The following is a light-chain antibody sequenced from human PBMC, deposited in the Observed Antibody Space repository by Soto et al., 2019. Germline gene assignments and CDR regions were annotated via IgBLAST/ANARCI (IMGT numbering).Light chain of an antibody. CDR2: GAS. CDR3: HQFGSSPPAFT. Sequence: ESMLTQSPGTLSLSPGERATLSCMASQSVRTRYLAWYQQKPVQAPRLLIYGASIRATGIPDRFSGSGSGTDFTITISRLEPEDFAVYYCHQFGSSPPAFTFGQGTKLEI. CDR1: QSVRTRY. J-gene: IGKJ2*01. V-gene: IGKV3-20*01.